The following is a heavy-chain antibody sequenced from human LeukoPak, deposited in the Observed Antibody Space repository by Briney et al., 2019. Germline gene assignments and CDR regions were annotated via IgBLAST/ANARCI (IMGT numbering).Heavy chain of an antibody. CDR3: ARYWPSGMATIPFDY. CDR2: ISSDGSST. J-gene: IGHJ4*02. Sequence: GGSLRLSCAASGFTFRSYWMHWVRQAPGKGLVWVSRISSDGSSTSYADSVKGRFTISRDNAKNTLYLQMNSLRAEDTAVYYCARYWPSGMATIPFDYWGQGILVTVSS. D-gene: IGHD5-24*01. V-gene: IGHV3-74*01. CDR1: GFTFRSYW.